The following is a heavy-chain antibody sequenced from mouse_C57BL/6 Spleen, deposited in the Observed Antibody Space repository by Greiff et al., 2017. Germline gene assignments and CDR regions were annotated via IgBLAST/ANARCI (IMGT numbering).Heavy chain of an antibody. J-gene: IGHJ1*03. V-gene: IGHV5-9-1*02. Sequence: EVQRVESGEGLVKPGGSLKLSCAASGFTFSSYAMSWVRQTPEKRLEWVAYISSGGDYIYYADTVKGRFTISRDNARNTLYLQMSSLKSEDTAMXYCTRDRYYGSSYRYFDVWGTGTTVTVSS. CDR2: ISSGGDYI. CDR1: GFTFSSYA. CDR3: TRDRYYGSSYRYFDV. D-gene: IGHD1-1*01.